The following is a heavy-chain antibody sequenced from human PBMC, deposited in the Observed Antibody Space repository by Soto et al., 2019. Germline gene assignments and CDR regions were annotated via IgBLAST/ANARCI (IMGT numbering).Heavy chain of an antibody. D-gene: IGHD6-13*01. Sequence: SETLSLTCAVYGGSFSGYYWSWIRQPPGKGLEWIGEINHSGSTNYNPSLKSRVTISVDTSKNQFSLKLSSVTAADTAVYYCARGNSSRWGYYYYGMDVWGQGTTVTVSS. J-gene: IGHJ6*02. CDR3: ARGNSSRWGYYYYGMDV. CDR1: GGSFSGYY. V-gene: IGHV4-34*01. CDR2: INHSGST.